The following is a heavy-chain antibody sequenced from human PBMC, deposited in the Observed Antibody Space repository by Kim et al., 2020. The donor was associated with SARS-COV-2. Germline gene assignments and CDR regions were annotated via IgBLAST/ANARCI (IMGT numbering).Heavy chain of an antibody. J-gene: IGHJ6*02. CDR3: ARVSPVYGMDV. CDR1: GGSISSGGYS. V-gene: IGHV4-30-2*01. Sequence: SETLSLTCAVSGGSISSGGYSWSWIRQPPGKGLEWIGYIYHSGSTYYNPSLKSRVTISVDRSKNQFSLKLSSVTAADTAVYYCARVSPVYGMDVWGQGTTVTVSS. CDR2: IYHSGST.